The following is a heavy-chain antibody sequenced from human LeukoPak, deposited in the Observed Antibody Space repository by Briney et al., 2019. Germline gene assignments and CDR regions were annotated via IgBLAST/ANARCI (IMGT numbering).Heavy chain of an antibody. V-gene: IGHV1-2*02. Sequence: ASVTVSCKASGYTFTGYYMHWVRQAPGQGLEWMGWINPNSGGTNYAQKFQGRVTMTRDTSISTAYMELSRLRSDDKGVYYCARDEEFGELLYYFDYWGQGTLVTVSS. CDR1: GYTFTGYY. J-gene: IGHJ4*02. CDR2: INPNSGGT. CDR3: ARDEEFGELLYYFDY. D-gene: IGHD3-10*01.